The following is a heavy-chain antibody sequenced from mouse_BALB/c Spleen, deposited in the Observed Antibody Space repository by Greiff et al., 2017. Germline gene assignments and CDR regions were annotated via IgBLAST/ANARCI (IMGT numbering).Heavy chain of an antibody. Sequence: QVQLKESGPSLVQPSQSLSITCTVSGFSLTSYGVHWVRQSPGKGLEWLGVIWRGGSTDYNAAFMSRLSITKDNSKSQVFFKMNSLQADDTAIYYCAKGRRGVYYYAMDYWGQGTSVTVSS. CDR2: IWRGGST. J-gene: IGHJ4*01. D-gene: IGHD3-3*01. CDR3: AKGRRGVYYYAMDY. V-gene: IGHV2-5-1*01. CDR1: GFSLTSYG.